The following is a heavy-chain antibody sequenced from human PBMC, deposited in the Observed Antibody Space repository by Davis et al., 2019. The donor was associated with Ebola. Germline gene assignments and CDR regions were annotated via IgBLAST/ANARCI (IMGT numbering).Heavy chain of an antibody. CDR1: GFTFSSYW. V-gene: IGHV3-23*01. CDR3: AKDPRTTRLGAIFDY. D-gene: IGHD1-26*01. Sequence: GGSLRLSCAASGFTFSSYWMSWVRQAPGKGLEWVSAISGSGGSTYYADSVKGRFTISRDNSKNTLYLQMNSLRAEDTAVYYCAKDPRTTRLGAIFDYWGQGTLVTVSS. J-gene: IGHJ4*02. CDR2: ISGSGGST.